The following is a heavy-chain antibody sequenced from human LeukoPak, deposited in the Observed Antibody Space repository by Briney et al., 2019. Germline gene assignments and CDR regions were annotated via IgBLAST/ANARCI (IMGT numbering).Heavy chain of an antibody. CDR3: ARTRITMVRGVAYDACDI. CDR1: GGSFSGYY. Sequence: SETLSLTCAVYGGSFSGYYWSWIRQPPGKGLEWIGEINHSGSTNYNPSLKSRVTISVDTSKNQFSLKLSSVTAADTAVYYCARTRITMVRGVAYDACDIWRQGTMVTVSS. J-gene: IGHJ3*02. D-gene: IGHD3-10*01. V-gene: IGHV4-34*01. CDR2: INHSGST.